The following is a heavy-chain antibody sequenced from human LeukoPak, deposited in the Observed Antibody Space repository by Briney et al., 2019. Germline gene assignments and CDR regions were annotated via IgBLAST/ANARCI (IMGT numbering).Heavy chain of an antibody. CDR1: GGSISSYY. V-gene: IGHV4-4*07. D-gene: IGHD3-10*01. CDR2: IYTSGST. J-gene: IGHJ5*02. Sequence: SETLSLTCTVSGGSISSYYWSWIRQPAGKGLEWIGRIYTSGSTNYNPSLKSRVTMSVDTSKNQFSLKLSSVTAADTAVYYCARDTGYYYGSGSSPPGESDPWGQGTLVTVSS. CDR3: ARDTGYYYGSGSSPPGESDP.